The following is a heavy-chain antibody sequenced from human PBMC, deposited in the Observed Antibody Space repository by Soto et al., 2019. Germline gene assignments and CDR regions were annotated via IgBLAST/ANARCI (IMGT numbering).Heavy chain of an antibody. D-gene: IGHD6-6*01. CDR3: AKEEIAGRLGYYFDY. Sequence: PGGSLRLSCAASGFTFGSYAMSWVRQAPGKGLEWVSAISGSGGSTYYADSVKGRFTISRDNSKNTLYLQMNSLRAEDTAVYYCAKEEIAGRLGYYFDYWGQGTLVTVSS. V-gene: IGHV3-23*01. CDR2: ISGSGGST. J-gene: IGHJ4*02. CDR1: GFTFGSYA.